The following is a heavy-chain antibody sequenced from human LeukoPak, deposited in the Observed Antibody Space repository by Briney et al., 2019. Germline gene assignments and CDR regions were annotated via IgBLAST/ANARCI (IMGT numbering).Heavy chain of an antibody. J-gene: IGHJ4*02. CDR3: ARDHGLTYSTSSKANYFDY. CDR1: GFTFSSSY. V-gene: IGHV1-46*01. CDR2: INLIGGTT. Sequence: GASVKVSCKASGFTFSSSYMHWVRQAPGQGLEWMGIINLIGGTTSYAQKFEGRVTMTRDMPTSTVYMELSSLMAEDTAVYYCARDHGLTYSTSSKANYFDYWGQGTLVTVSS. D-gene: IGHD6-6*01.